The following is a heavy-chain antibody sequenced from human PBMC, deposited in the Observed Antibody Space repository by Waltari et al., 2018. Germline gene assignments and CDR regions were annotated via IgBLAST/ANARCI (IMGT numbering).Heavy chain of an antibody. J-gene: IGHJ4*02. D-gene: IGHD3-10*02. Sequence: EVQLVQSGGDLVQPGGSLRLSCAASGFPLSDFWMHWVRQAPGKGLVWVARINEDWSRLDYAESVKGRFTISRDYAQNTMYLQMNSLRAEDTADYYCVRDMFGPLDYWGQGTLVTVSS. CDR3: VRDMFGPLDY. CDR2: INEDWSRL. V-gene: IGHV3-74*01. CDR1: GFPLSDFW.